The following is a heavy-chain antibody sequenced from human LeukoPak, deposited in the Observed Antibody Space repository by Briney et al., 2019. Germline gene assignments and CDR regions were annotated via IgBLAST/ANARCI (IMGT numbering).Heavy chain of an antibody. J-gene: IGHJ3*02. Sequence: GGSLRLSCAASGFTLSRYVMSWVRQAPGKGLEWVSSISSSYGTTYYADSVKGRFTISRDNSKNTVFLQMNSLRGEDPAVYYCAKGAVVVPVAMGLSAFDIWGRGTMVTVSS. V-gene: IGHV3-23*01. CDR2: ISSSYGTT. CDR1: GFTLSRYV. CDR3: AKGAVVVPVAMGLSAFDI. D-gene: IGHD2-2*01.